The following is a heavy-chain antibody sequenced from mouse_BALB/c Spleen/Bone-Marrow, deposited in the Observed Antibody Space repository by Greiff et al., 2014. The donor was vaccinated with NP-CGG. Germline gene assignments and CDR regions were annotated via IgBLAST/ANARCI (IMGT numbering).Heavy chain of an antibody. V-gene: IGHV1-37*01. Sequence: EVQLQQSGPELVKPGASVKLSCRASGFSFTDYFINWVKQSHGKSLEWIGRIHPYNGDTFYNQKLKVKATLTVDKSSNTARMELLSLTSEDSAVYYCGRYGYDAMDFWGQGTSVTVSS. D-gene: IGHD1-1*02. J-gene: IGHJ4*01. CDR1: GFSFTDYF. CDR2: IHPYNGDT. CDR3: GRYGYDAMDF.